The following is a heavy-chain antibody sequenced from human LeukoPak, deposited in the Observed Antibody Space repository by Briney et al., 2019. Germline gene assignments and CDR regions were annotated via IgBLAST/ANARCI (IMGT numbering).Heavy chain of an antibody. CDR3: ARDAPQVPAAGVLAS. CDR1: GFTVSDNY. V-gene: IGHV3-53*01. CDR2: MYSRGDT. J-gene: IGHJ5*02. Sequence: PGGSLRLSCAASGFTVSDNYMRWVRQARGKGLEWVSVMYSRGDTYYANSVKGRFTFSRDISKNTLYLQMNGLRTEDTAMYYCARDAPQVPAAGVLASWGQGTLVIVSS. D-gene: IGHD6-13*01.